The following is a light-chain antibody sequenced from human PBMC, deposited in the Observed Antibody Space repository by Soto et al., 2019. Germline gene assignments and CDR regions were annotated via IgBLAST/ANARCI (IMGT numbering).Light chain of an antibody. CDR1: QSVITN. CDR2: DSS. J-gene: IGKJ1*01. Sequence: EIVMTQSPGTLSVSPGGRAALSCRASQSVITNLAWYQQKPGQAPRLLVFDSSTRATGIPARFSGSGSGTEFTLPISCLQSAEVAVYYCKQYYTWPRRTFGQGTKGEV. V-gene: IGKV3-15*01. CDR3: KQYYTWPRRT.